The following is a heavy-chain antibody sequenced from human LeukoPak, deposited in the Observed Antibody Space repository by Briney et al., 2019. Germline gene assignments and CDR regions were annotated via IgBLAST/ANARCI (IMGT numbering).Heavy chain of an antibody. CDR2: IYYSGST. CDR1: GGSISSYY. CDR3: ARKTAPGIAAV. Sequence: SETLSLTCTVSGGSISSYYWSWIRQPPGKGLEWIGDIYYSGSTNYNPSLKSRVTISVDTSKNQFSLKLSSVTAADTAVYYCARKTAPGIAAVWGQGTLVTVSS. V-gene: IGHV4-59*08. D-gene: IGHD6-13*01. J-gene: IGHJ4*02.